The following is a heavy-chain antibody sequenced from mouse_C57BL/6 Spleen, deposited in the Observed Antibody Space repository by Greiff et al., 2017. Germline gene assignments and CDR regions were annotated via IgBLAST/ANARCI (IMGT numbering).Heavy chain of an antibody. D-gene: IGHD1-1*01. CDR1: GYTFTSYG. CDR3: ASCYGSSYDWYFDV. J-gene: IGHJ1*03. Sequence: VQLQQSGAELARPGASVKLSCKASGYTFTSYGISWVKQRTGQGLEWIGEIYPRSGNTYYNEKFKGKATLTADKSSSTAYMELRSLTSEDSAVYFCASCYGSSYDWYFDVWGTGTTVTVSS. CDR2: IYPRSGNT. V-gene: IGHV1-81*01.